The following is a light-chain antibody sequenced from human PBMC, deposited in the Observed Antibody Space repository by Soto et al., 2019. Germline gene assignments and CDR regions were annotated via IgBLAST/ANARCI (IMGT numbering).Light chain of an antibody. V-gene: IGKV1-13*02. CDR2: DAS. CDR3: QQFNRHPPSIT. J-gene: IGKJ5*01. Sequence: AIQLTQSPSSLSASVGDRVTITCRARQGISSALAWYQQKPGKAPKLLIYDASRLESGVPSRFSGSGSGTDFTLTVSSLQPEDFATCYCQQFNRHPPSITFGHGTRLQIK. CDR1: QGISSA.